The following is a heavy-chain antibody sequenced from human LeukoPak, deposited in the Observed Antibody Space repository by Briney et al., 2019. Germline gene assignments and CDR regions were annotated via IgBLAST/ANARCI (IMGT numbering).Heavy chain of an antibody. CDR2: IIPILGIA. J-gene: IGHJ4*02. CDR3: ARDYCSSTSCYTGGPLDY. V-gene: IGHV1-69*04. D-gene: IGHD2-2*02. CDR1: GGTFSSYA. Sequence: SVKVSCKASGGTFSSYAISWVRQAPGQGLEWMGRIIPILGIANYAQKFQGRVTITADKSTSTAYMELSSLRSEDTAVYYCARDYCSSTSCYTGGPLDYWGQGTLVTVSS.